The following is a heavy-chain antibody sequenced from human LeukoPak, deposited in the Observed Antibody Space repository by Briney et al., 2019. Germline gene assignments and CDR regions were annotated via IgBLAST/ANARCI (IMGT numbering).Heavy chain of an antibody. Sequence: GGSLRLPCAASGLTFSSYAMSWVRQAPGKGLEWVSTISGSGGSTYYADSVKGRFTISRDNSKNTLYLQMNSLRAEDTAVYYCAKEISSQRITIFGVVDYWGQGTLVTVSS. CDR2: ISGSGGST. CDR1: GLTFSSYA. J-gene: IGHJ4*02. V-gene: IGHV3-23*01. D-gene: IGHD3-3*01. CDR3: AKEISSQRITIFGVVDY.